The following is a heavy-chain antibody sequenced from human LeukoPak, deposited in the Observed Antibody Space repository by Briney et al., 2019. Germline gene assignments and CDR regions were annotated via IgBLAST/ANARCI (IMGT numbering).Heavy chain of an antibody. V-gene: IGHV3-23*01. CDR1: GFTFSSYA. CDR3: ARAVSGRFDY. D-gene: IGHD6-19*01. Sequence: PGGSLRLSCAASGFTFSSYAMSWVRQAPGKGLEWVSAISGSGGSTYYADSVKGRFTISRDNSKNTLYLQMNSLRAEDTAIYYCARAVSGRFDYWGQGTLVTVSS. CDR2: ISGSGGST. J-gene: IGHJ4*02.